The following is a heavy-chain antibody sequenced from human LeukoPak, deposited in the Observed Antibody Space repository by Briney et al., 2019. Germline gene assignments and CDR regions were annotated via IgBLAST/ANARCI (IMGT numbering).Heavy chain of an antibody. Sequence: ASVNVSFKSSGYTFTIYGISWVRQAPGQGLEWMGWISAYNGNTNYAQKLQGRVTMTTDTSTSTAYMELRSLRSDDTAVYYCARVGGNYYYMDVWGKGTTVTVSS. D-gene: IGHD1-26*01. V-gene: IGHV1-18*01. J-gene: IGHJ6*03. CDR1: GYTFTIYG. CDR2: ISAYNGNT. CDR3: ARVGGNYYYMDV.